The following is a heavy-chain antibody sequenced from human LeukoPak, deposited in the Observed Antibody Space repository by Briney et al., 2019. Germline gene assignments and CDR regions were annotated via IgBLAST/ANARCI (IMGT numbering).Heavy chain of an antibody. CDR3: ARERALAAAKRGVNWFDP. D-gene: IGHD6-13*01. Sequence: GGSLRLSCAASGFTFSSYSMNWVRQAPGKGLEWVSYISSSSSTIYYADSVKGRFTISRDNSKNTLYLQMNSLRAEDTAVYYCARERALAAAKRGVNWFDPWGQGTLATVSS. V-gene: IGHV3-48*01. CDR1: GFTFSSYS. CDR2: ISSSSSTI. J-gene: IGHJ5*02.